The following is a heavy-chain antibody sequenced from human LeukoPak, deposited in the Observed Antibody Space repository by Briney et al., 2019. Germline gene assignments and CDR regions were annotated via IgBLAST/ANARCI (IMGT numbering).Heavy chain of an antibody. J-gene: IGHJ4*02. Sequence: GGSLRLSCAASGFTFSSYEMNWVRQAPGKGLEWVSYISSSGSTIYYADSVKGRFTISRDNSKNTLYLQMNSLRAEDTAVYYCAKDLSAAMSMAYYWGQGTLVTVSS. CDR1: GFTFSSYE. V-gene: IGHV3-48*03. CDR3: AKDLSAAMSMAYY. CDR2: ISSSGSTI. D-gene: IGHD2/OR15-2a*01.